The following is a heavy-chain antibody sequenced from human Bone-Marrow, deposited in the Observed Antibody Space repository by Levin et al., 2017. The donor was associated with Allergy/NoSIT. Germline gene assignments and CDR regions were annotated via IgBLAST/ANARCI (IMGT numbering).Heavy chain of an antibody. J-gene: IGHJ5*02. CDR2: IHSTGRT. D-gene: IGHD5-24*01. CDR3: GRNVEMATGGWRWLDP. Sequence: SETLSLTCTVSGGSISAFYWSWIRQPPGKGLEWIASIHSTGRTNYNPSLKSRVTISVDPSENPFSLKVTSVTAPDTAVYYCGRNVEMATGGWRWLDPWGQGTLVTVSS. V-gene: IGHV4-59*01. CDR1: GGSISAFY.